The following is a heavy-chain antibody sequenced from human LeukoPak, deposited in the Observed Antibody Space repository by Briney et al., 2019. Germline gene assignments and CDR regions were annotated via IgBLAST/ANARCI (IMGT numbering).Heavy chain of an antibody. CDR2: INPSGGST. CDR1: GYTFTSYY. CDR3: ARDFVGYGSGSHVYYYYYMDV. D-gene: IGHD3-10*01. J-gene: IGHJ6*03. Sequence: GASVKVSCKASGYTFTSYYMHWVRQAPGQGLEWMGIINPSGGSTSYAQKFQGRVTMTRDTSTSTVYMELSRLRSDDTAVYYCARDFVGYGSGSHVYYYYYMDVWGKGTTVTISS. V-gene: IGHV1-46*01.